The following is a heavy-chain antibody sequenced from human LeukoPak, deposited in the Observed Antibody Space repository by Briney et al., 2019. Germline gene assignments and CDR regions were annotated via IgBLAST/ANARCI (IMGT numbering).Heavy chain of an antibody. V-gene: IGHV3-33*01. CDR3: ARERVTGTSYYYYYGMDV. CDR2: IWHDGSNK. J-gene: IGHJ6*02. CDR1: GFTFSSYA. D-gene: IGHD6-19*01. Sequence: GGSLRLSCAASGFTFSSYAMHWVRPASGKGLEWVAVIWHDGSNKYYAASVKGRFTVSRDNSKNTLYLQINSLRAEDTAVYYCARERVTGTSYYYYYGMDVWGQGTTVTVSS.